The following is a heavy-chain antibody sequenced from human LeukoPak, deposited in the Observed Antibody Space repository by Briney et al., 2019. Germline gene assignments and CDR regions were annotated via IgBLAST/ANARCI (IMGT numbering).Heavy chain of an antibody. CDR2: ISSSGSTI. CDR1: GFTFCDYY. CDR3: ARNYGAHAFDI. J-gene: IGHJ3*02. D-gene: IGHD4-17*01. V-gene: IGHV3-11*01. Sequence: GGSLRLSCAASGFTFCDYYMSWIRQAPGKGLEWVSYISSSGSTIYYADSVKGRFTISRDNAKNSLYLQMNNLRAEDTAVYYCARNYGAHAFDIWGQGTMVTVSS.